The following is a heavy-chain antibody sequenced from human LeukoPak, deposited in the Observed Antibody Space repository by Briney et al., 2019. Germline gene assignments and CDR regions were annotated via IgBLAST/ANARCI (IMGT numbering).Heavy chain of an antibody. CDR1: GESFSGYY. J-gene: IGHJ4*02. CDR2: INHSGSS. Sequence: SESLSLTWAVYGESFSGYYWSWMRQPPGKGLEWIGEINHSGSSNYNPSLESRVTISVDTSKNQFSLKLSSVTAADTAVYYCASYPYGSGSYHYWGQGTLVTVSS. CDR3: ASYPYGSGSYHY. V-gene: IGHV4-34*01. D-gene: IGHD3-10*01.